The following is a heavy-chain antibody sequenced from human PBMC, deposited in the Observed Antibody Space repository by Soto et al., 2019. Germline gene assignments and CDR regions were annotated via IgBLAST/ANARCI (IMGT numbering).Heavy chain of an antibody. V-gene: IGHV1-69*12. CDR1: GGTFSSYA. Sequence: QVQRVQSGAEVKKPGSSVKVSCKASGGTFSSYAISRVRQAPGQGLEWMGGIIPIFGPANYAQKFQGGVSITADESTSTDYMELSRLSSEDTAVAYGVGAPCSNSDYDGIDVWGQGTTVTVSS. CDR2: IIPIFGPA. D-gene: IGHD4-4*01. CDR3: VGAPCSNSDYDGIDV. J-gene: IGHJ6*02.